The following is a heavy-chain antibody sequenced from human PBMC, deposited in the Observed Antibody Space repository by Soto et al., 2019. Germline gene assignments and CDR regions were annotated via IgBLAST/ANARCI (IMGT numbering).Heavy chain of an antibody. CDR1: GFTFSDYY. D-gene: IGHD3-22*01. CDR2: ISSSSSYT. CDR3: ARDRRDYYYDSSGYSDY. Sequence: QVQLVESGGGLVKPGGSLRLSCAASGFTFSDYYMSWIRQAPGKGLEWVSYISSSSSYTNYADSVKDRFTISRDNAKNSLYLQMNSLRAEDTAVYYCARDRRDYYYDSSGYSDYWGQGTLVTVSS. V-gene: IGHV3-11*06. J-gene: IGHJ4*02.